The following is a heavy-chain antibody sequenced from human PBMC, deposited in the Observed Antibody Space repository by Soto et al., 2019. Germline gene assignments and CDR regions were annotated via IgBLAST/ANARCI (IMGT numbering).Heavy chain of an antibody. D-gene: IGHD6-13*01. J-gene: IGHJ5*02. CDR3: ASARAIAAAGISWFDP. V-gene: IGHV3-74*01. Sequence: EVPLVESGGGLVQPGGSLRLSCAASGFTFSSYWMHWVRQAPGKGLVWVSRTNSDGSSTSYADSVKGRFTISRDNAKNALYLQMNSLRAEDTAVYYCASARAIAAAGISWFDPWGQGTLVTVSS. CDR2: TNSDGSST. CDR1: GFTFSSYW.